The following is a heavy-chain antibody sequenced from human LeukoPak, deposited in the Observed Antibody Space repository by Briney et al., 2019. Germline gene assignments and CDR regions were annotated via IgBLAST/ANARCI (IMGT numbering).Heavy chain of an antibody. CDR3: AKGAYCGGGCYSFFEY. V-gene: IGHV3-23*01. CDR1: GFDFSSYV. Sequence: PGGSLRLSCAASGFDFSSYVMIWVRQTPGKGLEWVSAITGSGDRTNYTDSVKGRFTISRDNSKNPLSLQMDSLTGEDTALYYCAKGAYCGGGCYSFFEYWGQGTLVTVSS. D-gene: IGHD2-21*02. CDR2: ITGSGDRT. J-gene: IGHJ4*02.